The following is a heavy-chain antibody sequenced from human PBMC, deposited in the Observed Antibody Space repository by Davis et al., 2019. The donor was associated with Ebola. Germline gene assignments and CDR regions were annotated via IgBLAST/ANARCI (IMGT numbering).Heavy chain of an antibody. CDR2: ISGSGGST. V-gene: IGHV3-23*01. J-gene: IGHJ6*02. Sequence: GESLKISCAASGFTFSSYAMSWVRQAPGKGLEWVSAISGSGGSTYYADSVKGRFTISRDNSKNTLYLQMNSLRAEDTAVYYCAKDGKIAVAGTYYYYGMDVWGQGTTVTASS. CDR1: GFTFSSYA. CDR3: AKDGKIAVAGTYYYYGMDV. D-gene: IGHD6-19*01.